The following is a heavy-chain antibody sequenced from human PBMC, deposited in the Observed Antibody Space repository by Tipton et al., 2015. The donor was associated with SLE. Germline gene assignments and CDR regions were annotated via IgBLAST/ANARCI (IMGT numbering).Heavy chain of an antibody. CDR3: ARARRTTSSHFDY. CDR2: IYYSGTS. CDR1: GVSIGSGGYY. V-gene: IGHV4-31*03. J-gene: IGHJ4*02. Sequence: TLSLTCTVSGVSIGSGGYYWSWIRQHPGQGLEYIGYIYYSGTSYCIPSLKSRVMISVDTSKNEFSLRLTSMTPADTALYYCARARRTTSSHFDYWGQGTLVTVSS. D-gene: IGHD1-14*01.